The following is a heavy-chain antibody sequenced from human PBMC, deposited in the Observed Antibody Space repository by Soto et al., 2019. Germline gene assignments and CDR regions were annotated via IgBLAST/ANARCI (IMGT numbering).Heavy chain of an antibody. Sequence: GAAVKLSCKASGGTFSSYAISWVRQAPGQGLECMGGIIPIFGTANYAQKFQGRVTITADESTSTAYMELSSLRSEDTAVYYCASCTPRIAATRCCYYCGMDFWGQRPSVTLSS. CDR3: ASCTPRIAATRCCYYCGMDF. J-gene: IGHJ6*02. CDR2: IIPIFGTA. V-gene: IGHV1-69*13. CDR1: GGTFSSYA. D-gene: IGHD2-15*01.